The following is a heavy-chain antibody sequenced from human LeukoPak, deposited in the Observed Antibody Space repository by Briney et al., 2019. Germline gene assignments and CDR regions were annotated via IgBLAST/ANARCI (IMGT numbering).Heavy chain of an antibody. Sequence: GASVTVSCKASGYTFTGYYMHWVRQAPGQGLEWMGWINPNSGGTNYAQKFQGRVTMTRDTSISTAYMELSRLRSDDTAVYYCARDRLEAAAGLNWFDPWGQGTLVTVSS. CDR2: INPNSGGT. CDR3: ARDRLEAAAGLNWFDP. CDR1: GYTFTGYY. J-gene: IGHJ5*02. V-gene: IGHV1-2*02. D-gene: IGHD6-13*01.